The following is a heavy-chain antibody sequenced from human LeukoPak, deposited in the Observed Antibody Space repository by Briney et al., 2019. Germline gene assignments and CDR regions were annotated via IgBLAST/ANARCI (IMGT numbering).Heavy chain of an antibody. V-gene: IGHV4-61*01. CDR3: ARTTEGGYTYGYFYYYYMDV. J-gene: IGHJ6*03. CDR2: IYYSGST. CDR1: GASISSSSYY. D-gene: IGHD5-18*01. Sequence: SETLSLTCTVSGASISSSSYYWSWLRQPPGKGLEWIGYIYYSGSTNYNPSLKSRVTISVDTSKNQFSLKLRSVTAADTAVYYCARTTEGGYTYGYFYYYYMDVWGKGTTVTISS.